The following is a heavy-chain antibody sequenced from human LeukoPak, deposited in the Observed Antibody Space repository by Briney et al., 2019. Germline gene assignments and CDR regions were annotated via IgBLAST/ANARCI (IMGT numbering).Heavy chain of an antibody. CDR2: ISSSSSTI. CDR1: GFTFSSYS. V-gene: IGHV3-48*01. Sequence: GGSLRLSCAASGFTFSSYSMNWVRQAPGKGLEWVSYISSSSSTIYYADSVKGRFTISRDNSKSTLYLQMNSLRAEDTAVYYCARAYSSSWYFIGRYYMDVWGKGTTVTVSS. D-gene: IGHD6-13*01. CDR3: ARAYSSSWYFIGRYYMDV. J-gene: IGHJ6*03.